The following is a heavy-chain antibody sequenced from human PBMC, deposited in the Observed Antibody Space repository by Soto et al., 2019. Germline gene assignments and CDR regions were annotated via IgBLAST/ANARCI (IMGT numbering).Heavy chain of an antibody. CDR3: ARAPAALGFDY. CDR1: GFTFSTYA. J-gene: IGHJ4*02. CDR2: ISYDGSNK. Sequence: QVQLVESGGGVVQPGRSRRLSCEASGFTFSTYAIPWVRQAQGKGLEWVAVISYDGSNKYYADSVKGRFTISRDNSKNTLYLQMNSLRAEDTAVYYCARAPAALGFDYWGQGTLVTVSS. V-gene: IGHV3-30-3*01. D-gene: IGHD6-25*01.